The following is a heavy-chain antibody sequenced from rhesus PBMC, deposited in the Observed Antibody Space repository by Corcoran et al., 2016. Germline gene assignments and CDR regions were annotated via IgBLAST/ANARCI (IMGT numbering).Heavy chain of an antibody. J-gene: IGHJ4*01. CDR2: IDRSSGGT. V-gene: IGHV4-106*01. Sequence: QVQLQESGPGLVKPSETLSLTCAVSGGSISDDYYWSWIRQPPGKGLEWIGYIDRSSGGTNYNPSLKNRVPIAIDTSKNQFSLRLSSVTAADTAVYYCARDAKYYYFSNGYYFDSWGQGVLVTVSS. CDR1: GGSISDDYY. CDR3: ARDAKYYYFSNGYYFDS. D-gene: IGHD3-28*01.